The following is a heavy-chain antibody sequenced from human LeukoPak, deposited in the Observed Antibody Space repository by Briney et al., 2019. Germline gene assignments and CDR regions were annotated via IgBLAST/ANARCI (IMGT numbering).Heavy chain of an antibody. CDR2: INPNSGGT. J-gene: IGHJ4*02. V-gene: IGHV1-2*04. CDR1: GYTFTGYY. CDR3: ARGFYDSSGYYLVY. Sequence: GASVKVSCKASGYTFTGYYMHWVRQAPGQGLEWMGWINPNSGGTNYAQKFQGWVTMTRDTSISTAYMELSRLRPDDTAVYYCARGFYDSSGYYLVYWGQGTLVTVSS. D-gene: IGHD3-22*01.